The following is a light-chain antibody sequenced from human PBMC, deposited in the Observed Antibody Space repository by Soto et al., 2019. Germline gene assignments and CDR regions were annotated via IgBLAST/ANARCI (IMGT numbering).Light chain of an antibody. CDR2: DVN. Sequence: QSDLTQPASVSGSPGQSITISCTGTSSDIGAYNFVSWYQQHPGKAPKLMLYDVNIRPSGVSNRFSGSKSGNTASLTISRLQAEDEADYYCTSWTTSTTMIFGGGTKLTVL. J-gene: IGLJ2*01. V-gene: IGLV2-14*03. CDR1: SSDIGAYNF. CDR3: TSWTTSTTMI.